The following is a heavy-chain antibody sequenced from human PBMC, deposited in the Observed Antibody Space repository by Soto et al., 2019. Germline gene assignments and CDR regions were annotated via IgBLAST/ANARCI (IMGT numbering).Heavy chain of an antibody. CDR2: IYPGDSDT. CDR1: GYSFTSYW. D-gene: IGHD5-18*01. J-gene: IGHJ6*02. V-gene: IGHV5-51*01. Sequence: GESLKISCKGSGYSFTSYWIGWVRQMPGKGLEWMGIIYPGDSDTRYSPSFQGQVTISADKSISTAYLQWSSLKASDTDMYYCARTDTAMVYYYGMDVWGQGTTVTVSS. CDR3: ARTDTAMVYYYGMDV.